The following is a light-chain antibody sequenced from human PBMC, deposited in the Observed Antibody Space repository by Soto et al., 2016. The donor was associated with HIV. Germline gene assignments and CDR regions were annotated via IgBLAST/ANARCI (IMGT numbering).Light chain of an antibody. J-gene: IGKJ1*01. CDR1: QSISSW. CDR3: LQYDVLWT. CDR2: KAS. V-gene: IGKV1-5*03. Sequence: DIQMTQSPSSLSASVGDRVTITCRASQSISSWLAWYQQKPGKAPKLLIYKASSLESGVPSRFSGSGSGTEFTLTISSLQPDDFATXYCLQYDVLWTFGPGTKVEIK.